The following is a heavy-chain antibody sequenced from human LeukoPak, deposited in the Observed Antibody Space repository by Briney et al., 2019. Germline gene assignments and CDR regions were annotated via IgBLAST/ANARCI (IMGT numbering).Heavy chain of an antibody. D-gene: IGHD2-15*01. CDR1: GYTFTSYG. V-gene: IGHV1-18*01. J-gene: IGHJ3*02. CDR2: ISAYNGNT. CDR3: ARIPGYCSGGSCYRGSDAFDI. Sequence: VASVKVSCKASGYTFTSYGISWVRQAPGQGLEWMGWISAYNGNTNYAQKLQGRVTMTTDTSTSTAYMELRSLRSDDTAVYYCARIPGYCSGGSCYRGSDAFDIWGQGTMVTVSS.